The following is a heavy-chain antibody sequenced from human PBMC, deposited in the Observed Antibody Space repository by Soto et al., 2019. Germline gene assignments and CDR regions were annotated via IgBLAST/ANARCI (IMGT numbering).Heavy chain of an antibody. V-gene: IGHV4-4*07. CDR2: VSTSENV. J-gene: IGHJ4*02. CDR3: ARDNNDFWSLYPLAFDY. CDR1: GGSISSYY. Sequence: SETLSLTCTVSGGSISSYYWSWIRQPAGKGMEWIGRVSTSENVVYKASLRSRLTMSVDTSKNQFSLRLTSVTAADTAVYYCARDNNDFWSLYPLAFDYWGQGALVTVSS. D-gene: IGHD3-3*01.